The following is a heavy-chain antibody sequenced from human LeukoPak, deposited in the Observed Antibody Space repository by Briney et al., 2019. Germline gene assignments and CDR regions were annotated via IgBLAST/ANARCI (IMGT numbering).Heavy chain of an antibody. CDR2: INHSGST. D-gene: IGHD3-9*01. CDR1: GGSFSGYY. Sequence: PSETLSLTCAVYGGSFSGYYWSWIRQPPGKGLEWIGEINHSGSTNYNPSLKSRVTISVDTSKNQFSLKLSSVTAADTAVYYCARRPYYDILTGYSDPFDYWGQGTLVTVSS. J-gene: IGHJ4*02. V-gene: IGHV4-34*01. CDR3: ARRPYYDILTGYSDPFDY.